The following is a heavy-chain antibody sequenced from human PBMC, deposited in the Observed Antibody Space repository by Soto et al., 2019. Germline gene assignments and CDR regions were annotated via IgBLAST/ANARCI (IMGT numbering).Heavy chain of an antibody. Sequence: PGGSLRLSCAASGFTFSRFWMSWVRQAPGKGLEWVANIKPDGSEKYHVDSVKGRFTISRDNAKNSLILQMNSLRAEDTAVYYCARGGRDNWNDLYNWFDPWGQGTLVTVSS. J-gene: IGHJ5*02. CDR1: GFTFSRFW. V-gene: IGHV3-7*05. CDR3: ARGGRDNWNDLYNWFDP. CDR2: IKPDGSEK. D-gene: IGHD1-20*01.